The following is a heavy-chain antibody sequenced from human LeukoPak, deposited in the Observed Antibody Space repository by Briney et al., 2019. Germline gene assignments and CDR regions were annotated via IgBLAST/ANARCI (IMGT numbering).Heavy chain of an antibody. V-gene: IGHV4-4*07. J-gene: IGHJ6*03. CDR1: GGSISSYY. CDR2: IYTSGST. CDR3: ARDYLPHYYGSGSYYYYYMDV. D-gene: IGHD3-10*01. Sequence: SETLSLTCTVSGGSISSYYWSWIRQPAGKGLEWIGRIYTSGSTNYNPSLKSRVTMSVDTSKNQFSLKLSSVTAADTAVYYCARDYLPHYYGSGSYYYYYMDVWGKGTTVTISS.